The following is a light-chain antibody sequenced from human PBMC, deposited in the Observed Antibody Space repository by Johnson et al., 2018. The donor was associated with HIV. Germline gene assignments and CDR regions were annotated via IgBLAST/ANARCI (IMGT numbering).Light chain of an antibody. CDR1: SSNIGNNY. V-gene: IGLV1-51*02. CDR3: GTLDSSLSAYV. Sequence: QSVLRQPPSVSAAPGQKVTISCSGSSSNIGNNYVSWYQQLPGTAPKLLIYENNKRPSGIPDRFSGSKSGTSATLGITGLQTGDEADYYCGTLDSSLSAYVFGTGTNVTVL. J-gene: IGLJ1*01. CDR2: ENN.